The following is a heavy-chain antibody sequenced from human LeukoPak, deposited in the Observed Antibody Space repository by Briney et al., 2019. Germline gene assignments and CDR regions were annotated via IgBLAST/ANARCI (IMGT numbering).Heavy chain of an antibody. V-gene: IGHV3-23*01. D-gene: IGHD1-26*01. CDR3: AKSYSGSYFDY. CDR1: GFTFSSYA. CDR2: ISSSGGNT. J-gene: IGHJ4*02. Sequence: GGSLRLSCAASGFTFSSYAMNWVRQAPGKGLEWVSAISSSGGNTYYADSVKGRFTISRDNSKNTLYLQMNSLRAEDTAVYYCAKSYSGSYFDYWGQGTLVTVSS.